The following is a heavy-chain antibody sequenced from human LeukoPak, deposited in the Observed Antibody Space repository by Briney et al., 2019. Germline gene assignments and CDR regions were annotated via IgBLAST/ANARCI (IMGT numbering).Heavy chain of an antibody. J-gene: IGHJ6*03. D-gene: IGHD2-21*02. CDR1: GFTFSDSY. Sequence: GGSLRLSCAASGFTFSDSYMSWIRQAPGKGLEWISYISSVGNTIYYADSVKGRLTISRDNARNSLYLQMNSLRAEDTAVYYCARSGDRAYYYYMDVWGKGTTVTVSS. CDR3: ARSGDRAYYYYMDV. V-gene: IGHV3-11*04. CDR2: ISSVGNTI.